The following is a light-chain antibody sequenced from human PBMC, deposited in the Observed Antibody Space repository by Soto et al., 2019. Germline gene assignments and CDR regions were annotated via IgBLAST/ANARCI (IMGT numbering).Light chain of an antibody. CDR1: SSNIGAGYD. V-gene: IGLV1-40*01. CDR2: GNS. J-gene: IGLJ7*01. CDR3: QSYDSSLSGAV. Sequence: QSVLTQPHSVSGAPGQRVTISCTGSSSNIGAGYDVHWYQQLPGTDPKLLIYGNSNRPSGVPDGFSGSKSGTSASLALTGLQAEDAADYYCQSYDSSLSGAVFGGGTQLTVL.